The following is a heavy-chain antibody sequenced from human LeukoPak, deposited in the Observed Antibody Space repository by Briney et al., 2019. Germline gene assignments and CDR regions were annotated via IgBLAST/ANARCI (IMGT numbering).Heavy chain of an antibody. V-gene: IGHV4-39*07. D-gene: IGHD3-22*01. CDR1: GGSISSSSYY. CDR2: IYYSGST. Sequence: SETLSLTCTVSGGSISSSSYYWGWIRQPPGKGLEWIGSIYYSGSTYYNPSLKSRVTISVDTSKNQFSLKLSSVTAADTAVFYCARMRYYYDSRGFYWGQGALVTVSS. J-gene: IGHJ4*02. CDR3: ARMRYYYDSRGFY.